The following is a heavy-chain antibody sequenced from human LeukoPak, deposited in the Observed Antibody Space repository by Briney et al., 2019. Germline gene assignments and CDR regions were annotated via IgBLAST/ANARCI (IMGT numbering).Heavy chain of an antibody. CDR3: GRDRGEGGGF. CDR2: IYTSGST. D-gene: IGHD3-10*01. Sequence: SETLSLTCTVSGGSISSGSYYWRWIRQPAGKGLEWIGRIYTSGSTNYNPSLKSRVTLSVDTSKNQFSLKLSSVTAADTAVYLCGRDRGEGGGFWGQGTLVTVSS. J-gene: IGHJ4*02. V-gene: IGHV4-61*02. CDR1: GGSISSGSYY.